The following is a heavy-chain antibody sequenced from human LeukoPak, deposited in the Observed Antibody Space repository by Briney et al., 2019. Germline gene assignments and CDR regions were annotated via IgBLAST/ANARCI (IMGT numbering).Heavy chain of an antibody. D-gene: IGHD5-18*01. V-gene: IGHV3-30*02. CDR2: IRYDETYK. J-gene: IGHJ4*02. Sequence: LPGGSLRLSCAASGFTFSNYGMHWVRQAPGKGLEWVAFIRYDETYKYYADSVKGRFTISRDNSKNTLYLQMNSLRAEDTAVYYCARVGDSGYSYGFFDYWGQGTLVTVSS. CDR1: GFTFSNYG. CDR3: ARVGDSGYSYGFFDY.